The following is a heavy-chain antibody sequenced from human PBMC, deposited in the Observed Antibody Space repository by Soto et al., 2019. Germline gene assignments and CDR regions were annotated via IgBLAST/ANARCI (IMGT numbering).Heavy chain of an antibody. CDR3: ARDGKSSTSCYSGCYFDY. J-gene: IGHJ4*02. D-gene: IGHD2-2*01. CDR1: GYRFSSYW. CDR2: IYPNDSRV. Sequence: GESLKISCQTSGYRFSSYWIVWVRQMPGKGLEWMGIIYPNDSRVKYNPSVQGQVTMSVDRSISTAYLQWSSLRASDTAVYYCARDGKSSTSCYSGCYFDYWGQGTLVTVSS. V-gene: IGHV5-51*01.